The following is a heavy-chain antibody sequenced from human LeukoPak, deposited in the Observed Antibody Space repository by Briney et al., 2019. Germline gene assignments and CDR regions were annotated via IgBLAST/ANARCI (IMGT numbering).Heavy chain of an antibody. J-gene: IGHJ4*02. CDR1: GYTFTSYG. CDR2: ISAYNGNT. V-gene: IGHV1-18*01. Sequence: GASVEVSCKASGYTFTSYGISWVRQAPGQGLEWMGWISAYNGNTNYAQKLQGRVTMTTDTSTSTAYMELRSLRSDDTAVYYCARSQYSSSWRTGYYFDYWGQGTLVTVPS. D-gene: IGHD6-13*01. CDR3: ARSQYSSSWRTGYYFDY.